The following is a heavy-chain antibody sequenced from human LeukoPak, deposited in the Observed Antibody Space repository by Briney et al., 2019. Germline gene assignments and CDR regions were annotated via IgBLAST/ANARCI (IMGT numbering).Heavy chain of an antibody. CDR2: IYYSGST. CDR3: ARDRDRSAGGDYMDV. Sequence: SEPLSLTCTVSGGSISSYYWSWIRKPPGKGLEWIGYIYYSGSTNYNPPLKSRVTISVDTSKTQFSLKLSSVTAADTAVYYCARDRDRSAGGDYMDVWGKGTTVTVSS. J-gene: IGHJ6*03. V-gene: IGHV4-59*13. D-gene: IGHD3-10*01. CDR1: GGSISSYY.